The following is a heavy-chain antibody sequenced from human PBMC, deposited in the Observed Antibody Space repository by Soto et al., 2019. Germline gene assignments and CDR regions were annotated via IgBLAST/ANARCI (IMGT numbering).Heavy chain of an antibody. V-gene: IGHV1-3*01. CDR1: GYTFTSYA. CDR2: INAGNGNT. Sequence: AASVKVSCKASGYTFTSYAMHWVRQAPGQRLEWMGWINAGNGNTKYSQKFQGRVTITRDTSASTAYMELSSLRSEDTAVYYCARDLFTNHDFDYWGQGTLVTVSS. D-gene: IGHD2-8*01. J-gene: IGHJ4*02. CDR3: ARDLFTNHDFDY.